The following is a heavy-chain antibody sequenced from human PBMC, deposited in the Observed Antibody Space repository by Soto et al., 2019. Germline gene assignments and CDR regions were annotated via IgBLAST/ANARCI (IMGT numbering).Heavy chain of an antibody. Sequence: SETLSLTCTVSDDSISNYYWSWIRQPPGKGLEWIGSIYYIGSTNYNPSLKSRVTISVDTPQNELSLKLTSVTAADTAVYYCARLGVMVRGSSNWFDPWGQGTLVTVSS. V-gene: IGHV4-59*01. CDR2: IYYIGST. D-gene: IGHD3-10*01. CDR1: DDSISNYY. J-gene: IGHJ5*02. CDR3: ARLGVMVRGSSNWFDP.